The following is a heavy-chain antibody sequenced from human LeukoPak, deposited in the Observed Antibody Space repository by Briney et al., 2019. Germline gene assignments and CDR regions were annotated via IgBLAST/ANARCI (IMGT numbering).Heavy chain of an antibody. CDR2: VSYDGRNV. Sequence: PGGSLRLSCVASEFMFSKYGIHWVRQAPGKGLEWVAVVSYDGRNVDYEDSVKGRFTISRDNSKNTVYLQMSSLRTEDTAVYYCAKGATTMSTADAFVHWGQGAMVTVSS. V-gene: IGHV3-30*18. J-gene: IGHJ3*01. CDR3: AKGATTMSTADAFVH. CDR1: EFMFSKYG. D-gene: IGHD4-17*01.